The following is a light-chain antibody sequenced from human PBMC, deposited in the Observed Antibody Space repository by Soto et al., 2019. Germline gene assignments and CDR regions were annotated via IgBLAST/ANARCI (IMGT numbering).Light chain of an antibody. CDR2: EVS. Sequence: QSALTQPASVSGSPGQSIIISCTGTSSDVGGYNYVSWYQQHPGKAPKLMIYEVSNRPSGVSDRFSGSKSGNTASLTISGLQAEDEADYYCSSYTSSSTGVFVGGTKLTVL. J-gene: IGLJ3*02. CDR3: SSYTSSSTGV. CDR1: SSDVGGYNY. V-gene: IGLV2-14*01.